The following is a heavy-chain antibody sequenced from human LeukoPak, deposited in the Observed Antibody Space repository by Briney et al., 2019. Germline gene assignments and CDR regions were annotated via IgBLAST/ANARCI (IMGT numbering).Heavy chain of an antibody. V-gene: IGHV4-4*07. CDR1: GDSMSSYY. Sequence: SETLSLTCTVSGDSMSSYYWNFIRQPAGKGLEWIGRIHTSWTTYYNPSLKSRITMSVDTSRNQFSLRLTSVTAAGTAVYYCARGGYYDGGGRNWFDPWGQGTLVTVSS. D-gene: IGHD1-26*01. J-gene: IGHJ5*02. CDR2: IHTSWTT. CDR3: ARGGYYDGGGRNWFDP.